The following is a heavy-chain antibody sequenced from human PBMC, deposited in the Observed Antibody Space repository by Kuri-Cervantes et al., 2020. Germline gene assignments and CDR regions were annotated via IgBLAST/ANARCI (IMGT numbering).Heavy chain of an antibody. D-gene: IGHD3-16*02. J-gene: IGHJ4*02. V-gene: IGHV4-59*01. CDR3: ARDRGIMITFGGVIAPTSEFDY. Sequence: AYGGSFGGYYWSWIRQPPGKGLEWIGYIYYSGSTNYNPSLKSRVTISVDTSKNQFSLKLSSVTAADTAVYYCARDRGIMITFGGVIAPTSEFDYWGQGTLVTVSS. CDR2: IYYSGST. CDR1: GGSFGGYY.